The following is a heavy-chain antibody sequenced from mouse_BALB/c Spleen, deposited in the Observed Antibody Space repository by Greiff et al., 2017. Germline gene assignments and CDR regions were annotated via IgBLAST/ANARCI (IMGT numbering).Heavy chain of an antibody. CDR3: ARRDSQDYFDY. CDR1: GYAFSSYW. J-gene: IGHJ2*01. Sequence: QVQLKQSGAELVRPGSSVKISCKASGYAFSSYWMNWVKQRPGQGLEWIGQIYPGDGDTNYNGKFKGKATLTADKSSSTAYMQLSSLTSEDSAVYYCARRDSQDYFDYWGQGTTLTVSS. V-gene: IGHV1-80*01. D-gene: IGHD2-12*01. CDR2: IYPGDGDT.